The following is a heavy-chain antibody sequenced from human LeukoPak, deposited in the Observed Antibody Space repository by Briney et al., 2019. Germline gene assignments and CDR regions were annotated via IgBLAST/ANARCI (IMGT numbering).Heavy chain of an antibody. CDR3: AGGRYYFDY. Sequence: PSETVSLTCTVSGGTISSGDYYWSWLRQPPGKGLEWIGYIHYSGSTYYKPSLKSRITISVDTTKRQFSLKLSSVTAADTAVYYCAGGRYYFDYWGQGTLVTVSS. V-gene: IGHV4-30-4*01. J-gene: IGHJ4*02. CDR1: GGTISSGDYY. D-gene: IGHD3-16*01. CDR2: IHYSGST.